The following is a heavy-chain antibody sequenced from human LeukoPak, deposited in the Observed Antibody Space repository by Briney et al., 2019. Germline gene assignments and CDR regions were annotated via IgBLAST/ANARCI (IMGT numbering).Heavy chain of an antibody. V-gene: IGHV4-38-2*01. D-gene: IGHD6-13*01. J-gene: IGHJ3*02. Sequence: KPSDTLSLTCAVSGYSISSGYYLGWIRQPPGKGLEWIGSIYHSGSTYYNPSLKSRVTISVDTSKNQCSLRLSSVTAADTAVYYCARQIAADAFDIWGQGTMVTVSS. CDR1: GYSISSGYY. CDR2: IYHSGST. CDR3: ARQIAADAFDI.